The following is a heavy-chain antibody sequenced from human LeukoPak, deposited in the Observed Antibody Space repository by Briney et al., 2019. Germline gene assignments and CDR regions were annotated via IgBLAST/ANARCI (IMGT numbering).Heavy chain of an antibody. CDR1: GFTFSSYE. CDR2: ISSSGSTI. J-gene: IGHJ4*02. V-gene: IGHV3-48*03. Sequence: GGSLRLSCAASGFTFSSYEMNWVSQAPGKGLEWVSYISSSGSTIYYADSVKGRFTISRDNAKNSLYLQMNSLRAEDTAVYYCARATGTTNYWGQGTLVTVSS. D-gene: IGHD1-7*01. CDR3: ARATGTTNY.